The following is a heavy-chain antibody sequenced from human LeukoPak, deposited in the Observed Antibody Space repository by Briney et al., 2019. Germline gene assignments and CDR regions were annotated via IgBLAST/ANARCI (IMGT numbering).Heavy chain of an antibody. CDR2: INPSGGST. V-gene: IGHV1-46*01. CDR1: GYTFTSYY. Sequence: ASVKVSCKASGYTFTSYYMHWVRQAPGQGLEWMGIINPSGGSTSYAQKFQGRVTMTRDMSTSIVYMELSSLRSDDTAVYYCARADILTAYYTLDFWGQGTLVTVSS. D-gene: IGHD3-9*01. CDR3: ARADILTAYYTLDF. J-gene: IGHJ4*02.